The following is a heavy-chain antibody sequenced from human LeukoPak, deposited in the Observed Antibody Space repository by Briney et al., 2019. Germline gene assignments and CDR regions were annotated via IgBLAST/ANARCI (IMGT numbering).Heavy chain of an antibody. CDR3: ARPYYYDSRIDP. CDR2: MYYSGST. V-gene: IGHV4-30-4*01. D-gene: IGHD3-22*01. CDR1: SGSISSGDYY. Sequence: SETLSLTCTVSSGSISSGDYYWSWIRQPPGKGLEWIAYMYYSGSTYYNPSLKSRVAMSADTSKNQLSLKLSSVTAADTAVYYCARPYYYDSRIDPWGQGILVTVSS. J-gene: IGHJ5*02.